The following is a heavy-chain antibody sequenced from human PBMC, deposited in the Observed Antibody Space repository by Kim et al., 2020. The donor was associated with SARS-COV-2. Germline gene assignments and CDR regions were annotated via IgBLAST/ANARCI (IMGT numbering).Heavy chain of an antibody. J-gene: IGHJ5*02. Sequence: ENYADSVKGRLTITRDNSKNTLLLQMSSLRTEDTAVYYCARSPGLQGGPWGQGTLVTVSS. V-gene: IGHV3-30*15. CDR2: E. CDR3: ARSPGLQGGP. D-gene: IGHD1-1*01.